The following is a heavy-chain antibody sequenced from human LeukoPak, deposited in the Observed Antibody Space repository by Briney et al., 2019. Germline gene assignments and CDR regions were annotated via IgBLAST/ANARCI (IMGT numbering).Heavy chain of an antibody. J-gene: IGHJ6*02. CDR3: ARDSPNYGGYYYYYGMDV. CDR2: IYSGGST. V-gene: IGHV3-66*01. D-gene: IGHD4-17*01. Sequence: PGGSLRLSCAASGFTVSSNYMSWVRQAPGKGLEWVSVIYSGGSTYYADSVKGRFTISRDNSENTLYLQMNSLRAEDTAVYYCARDSPNYGGYYYYYGMDVWGQGTTVTVSS. CDR1: GFTVSSNY.